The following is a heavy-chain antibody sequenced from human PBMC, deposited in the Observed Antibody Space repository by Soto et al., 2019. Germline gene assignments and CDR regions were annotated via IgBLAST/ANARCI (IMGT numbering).Heavy chain of an antibody. CDR1: GFTFGIYA. Sequence: PGESLKISCAASGFTFGIYAMSWVRQAPGKGPEWVSGISGSGGSRYYADSVKGRFTVSRDNSKNTLYLQMNSLRAEDTAIYYCATDLPGAEDYHYGMDVWGQGTAVTVSS. D-gene: IGHD3-10*01. CDR2: ISGSGGSR. J-gene: IGHJ6*02. V-gene: IGHV3-23*01. CDR3: ATDLPGAEDYHYGMDV.